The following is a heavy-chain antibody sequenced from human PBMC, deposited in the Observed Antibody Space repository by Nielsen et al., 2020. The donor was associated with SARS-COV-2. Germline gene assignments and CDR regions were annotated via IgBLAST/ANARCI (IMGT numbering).Heavy chain of an antibody. CDR2: ISSSSSYI. J-gene: IGHJ4*02. V-gene: IGHV3-21*04. D-gene: IGHD3-10*01. Sequence: WIRQPPGKGLEWVSSISSSSSYIYYADSVKGRFTISRDNAKNSLYLQMNSLRAEDTAVYYCAKDTTRSALWFGELLYNPFFDYWGQGTLVTVSS. CDR3: AKDTTRSALWFGELLYNPFFDY.